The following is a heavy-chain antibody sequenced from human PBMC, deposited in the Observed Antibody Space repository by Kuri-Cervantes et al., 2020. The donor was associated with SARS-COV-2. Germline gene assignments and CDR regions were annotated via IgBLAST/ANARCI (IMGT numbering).Heavy chain of an antibody. D-gene: IGHD6-13*01. J-gene: IGHJ6*03. Sequence: SETLSLTCTVSGGSISSGGYYWSWIRQPPGKGLEWIGYIYYSGSTNYNPSLKSRVTISVDTSKNQFSLKVSSVTAADTAVYSCARQHLGYYMDVWGKGTTVTVSS. CDR3: ARQHLGYYMDV. CDR1: GGSISSGGYY. V-gene: IGHV4-61*08. CDR2: IYYSGST.